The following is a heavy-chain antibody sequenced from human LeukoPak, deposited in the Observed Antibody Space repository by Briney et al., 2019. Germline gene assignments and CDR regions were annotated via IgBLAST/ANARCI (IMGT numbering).Heavy chain of an antibody. CDR3: ARDEQRTGAFDI. Sequence: GGSLRLSCAASGFTFSSYEMNWVRQAQEKGLEWVSYISSSGGTIYYADSVKGRFTISRDNAKNSLYLQMNSLRAEDTAVYYCARDEQRTGAFDIWGQGTMVAVSS. V-gene: IGHV3-48*03. D-gene: IGHD1/OR15-1a*01. J-gene: IGHJ3*02. CDR2: ISSSGGTI. CDR1: GFTFSSYE.